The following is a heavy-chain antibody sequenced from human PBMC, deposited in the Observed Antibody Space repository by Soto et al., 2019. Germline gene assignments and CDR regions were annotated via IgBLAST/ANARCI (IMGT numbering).Heavy chain of an antibody. J-gene: IGHJ6*02. CDR3: ASQGSGWYYYYYYGMDV. CDR1: GGSMISYY. D-gene: IGHD6-19*01. V-gene: IGHV4-59*12. Sequence: SLTCTVSGGSMISYYWSWIRQPPGRGLEWIGFINYAGSTKYNPSLNSRVTISVDTSKNQFSLTLSSVTAADTAVYYCASQGSGWYYYYYYGMDVWGQGTTVTVSS. CDR2: INYAGST.